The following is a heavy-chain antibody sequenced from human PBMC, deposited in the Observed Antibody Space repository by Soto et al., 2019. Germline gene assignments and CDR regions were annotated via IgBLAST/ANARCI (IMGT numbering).Heavy chain of an antibody. J-gene: IGHJ4*02. CDR1: GVSVSTGGYF. V-gene: IGHV4-31*03. D-gene: IGHD5-18*01. Sequence: SETLSLTCTVSGVSVSTGGYFWTWIRQHPGKGLEWTGNIYYSGMTYYNPSLRGRVSISLDPSESQFSLKLISVTAADTAVYYCARDSSGPGYSYGKFDYWGQGALVTVSS. CDR2: IYYSGMT. CDR3: ARDSSGPGYSYGKFDY.